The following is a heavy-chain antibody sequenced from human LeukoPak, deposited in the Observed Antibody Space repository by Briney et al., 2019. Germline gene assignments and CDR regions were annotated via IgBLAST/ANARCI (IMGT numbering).Heavy chain of an antibody. Sequence: GGSLRLSCAGSGFTFTEYGMHWVRQAPGKGLEWVPGTSWNGIRIGYADSVKGRFSISRDNARKSLYLHMDRLRPEDTALYYCAKGGATTVRGTIKDWGQGTLVTVSS. J-gene: IGHJ4*02. CDR2: TSWNGIRI. D-gene: IGHD1-26*01. V-gene: IGHV3-9*01. CDR3: AKGGATTVRGTIKD. CDR1: GFTFTEYG.